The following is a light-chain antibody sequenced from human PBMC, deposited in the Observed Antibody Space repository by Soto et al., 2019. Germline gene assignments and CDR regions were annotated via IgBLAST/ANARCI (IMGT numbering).Light chain of an antibody. J-gene: IGKJ3*01. CDR2: DAA. V-gene: IGKV1-39*01. CDR3: QQTSSAPFT. Sequence: DIQMTQSPYSLSAAGGDRVTIACRASQNINTYLNWYQQKPGKAPKLLIFDAASLPNGVPSRFSGGGSRTDFTLTITSLQPEDFATYYCQQTSSAPFTFGPGTKVDIK. CDR1: QNINTY.